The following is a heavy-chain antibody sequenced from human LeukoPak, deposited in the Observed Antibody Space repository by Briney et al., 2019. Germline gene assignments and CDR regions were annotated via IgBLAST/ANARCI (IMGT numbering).Heavy chain of an antibody. J-gene: IGHJ6*03. CDR2: MNPNSGNT. CDR1: GYTFTSYD. Sequence: ASVKVSRKASGYTFTSYDINWVRQATGQGLEWMGWMNPNSGNTGYAQKFQGRVTMTRNTSISTSYMELSSLRSEDTAVYYCARGYSSTSWLYYYYYYMDVWGKGTTVTVSS. D-gene: IGHD2-2*01. CDR3: ARGYSSTSWLYYYYYYMDV. V-gene: IGHV1-8*01.